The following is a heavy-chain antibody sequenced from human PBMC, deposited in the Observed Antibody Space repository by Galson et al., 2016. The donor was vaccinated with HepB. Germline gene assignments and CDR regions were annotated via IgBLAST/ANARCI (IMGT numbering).Heavy chain of an antibody. CDR3: ARDEVLMWFGERYHGMDV. CDR2: IKRDGSEK. J-gene: IGHJ6*02. D-gene: IGHD3-10*01. V-gene: IGHV3-7*01. CDR1: GFTLSSYW. Sequence: SLRLSCAASGFTLSSYWMTWVRQAPGKGLEWVANIKRDGSEKYYLDSVRGRVTISRDNAKNSLYLQMDSLRVKDTGVYYCARDEVLMWFGERYHGMDVWGQGTTVTVFS.